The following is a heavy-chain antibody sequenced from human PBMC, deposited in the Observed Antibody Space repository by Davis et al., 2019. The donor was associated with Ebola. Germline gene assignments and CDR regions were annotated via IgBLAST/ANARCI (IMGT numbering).Heavy chain of an antibody. J-gene: IGHJ6*02. Sequence: GESLKISCAASGFTFSDYYMSWIRQAPGKGLEWVSYISSSGSTIYYADSVKGRFTISRDNSKNPLYLQMNSLRAEDTAVEYGARDNGYYDILTGYYYYYYGMDVWGQGTTVTVSS. D-gene: IGHD3-9*01. CDR1: GFTFSDYY. CDR3: ARDNGYYDILTGYYYYYYGMDV. CDR2: ISSSGSTI. V-gene: IGHV3-11*04.